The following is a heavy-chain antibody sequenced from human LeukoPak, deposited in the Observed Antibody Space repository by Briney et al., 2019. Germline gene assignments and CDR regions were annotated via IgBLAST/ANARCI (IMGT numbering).Heavy chain of an antibody. J-gene: IGHJ6*03. CDR3: LPAMSYYYYYMDV. CDR1: GFTFSNAW. CDR2: IKSKTDGGTT. Sequence: GGSLRLSCAASGFTFSNAWMSWVRQAPGKGLEWVGRIKSKTDGGTTDYAAPVKGRFTISRDDSKNTLYLQMNSLKTEDTAVYYCLPAMSYYYYYMDVWGKGTTVTVSS. V-gene: IGHV3-15*01. D-gene: IGHD2-2*01.